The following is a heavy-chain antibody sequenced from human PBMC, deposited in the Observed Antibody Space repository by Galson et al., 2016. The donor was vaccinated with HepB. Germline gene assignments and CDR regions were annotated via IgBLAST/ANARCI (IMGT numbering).Heavy chain of an antibody. CDR2: MHQSGRV. CDR1: GASIGSYDRS. CDR3: ARVSSSIGNWFDT. Sequence: TLSLTCGVSGASIGSYDRSWTWIRQPPGKGLEWIGYMHQSGRVHYNPSLKSRVTISIDASKNLFSLKLSSVTAADTAVYYCARVSSSIGNWFDTWGQGTLVTVSS. J-gene: IGHJ5*02. V-gene: IGHV4-30-2*05. D-gene: IGHD2/OR15-2a*01.